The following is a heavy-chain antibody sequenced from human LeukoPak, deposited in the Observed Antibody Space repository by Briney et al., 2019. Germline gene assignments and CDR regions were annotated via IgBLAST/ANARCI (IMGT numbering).Heavy chain of an antibody. V-gene: IGHV4-34*01. CDR2: INHSGST. Sequence: SETLSLTCAVYGGSFSGYYWSWIRQPPGEGLEWIAEINHSGSTNYNPALKSRVSIAVDTSKNQFSLKLNSVTAADTAIYYCARGDAGGNYWSTRLFDSWGQGTLVTVSS. D-gene: IGHD4-11*01. CDR3: ARGDAGGNYWSTRLFDS. J-gene: IGHJ4*02. CDR1: GGSFSGYY.